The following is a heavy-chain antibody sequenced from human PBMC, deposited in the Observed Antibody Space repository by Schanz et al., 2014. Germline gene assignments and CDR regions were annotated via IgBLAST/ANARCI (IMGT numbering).Heavy chain of an antibody. Sequence: QVQLVESGGGVVQPGGSLRLSCAASGFTFSSYGMHWVRQAPGKGLEWVTFIRFDGSDKYYADSVRGRFTISRDNAKNSLSLQMDRLRDEDTAVYYCARRYSGRYCFDYWGQGTLVAVSS. V-gene: IGHV3-30*02. D-gene: IGHD1-26*01. CDR2: IRFDGSDK. CDR1: GFTFSSYG. J-gene: IGHJ4*02. CDR3: ARRYSGRYCFDY.